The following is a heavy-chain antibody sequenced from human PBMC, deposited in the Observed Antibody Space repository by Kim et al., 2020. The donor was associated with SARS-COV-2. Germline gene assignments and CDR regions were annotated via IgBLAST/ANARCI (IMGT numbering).Heavy chain of an antibody. Sequence: SETLSLTCAVYGGSFSGYYWSWIRQPPGKGLEWIGEINHSGSTNYNPSLKSRVTISVDTSKNQFSLKLSSVTAADTAVYYCAREQWLDYWGQGTLVTVSS. CDR3: AREQWLDY. J-gene: IGHJ4*02. CDR2: INHSGST. V-gene: IGHV4-34*01. D-gene: IGHD5-12*01. CDR1: GGSFSGYY.